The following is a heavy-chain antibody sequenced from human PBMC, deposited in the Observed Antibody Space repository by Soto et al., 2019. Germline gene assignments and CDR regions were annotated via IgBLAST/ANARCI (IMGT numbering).Heavy chain of an antibody. D-gene: IGHD6-6*01. V-gene: IGHV3-30*04. CDR2: ISYDGKEK. J-gene: IGHJ4*02. Sequence: QVQLVESGGGVVQPGGSLRLSCATSGFLFSGYAMHWVRQTTGKGLEWVAVISYDGKEKYYADSAEGRFTISRESSGVTLYLQMSSLRVEDTAVYYCARGRGLAARPQHLDHWGQGTLVTVSS. CDR3: ARGRGLAARPQHLDH. CDR1: GFLFSGYA.